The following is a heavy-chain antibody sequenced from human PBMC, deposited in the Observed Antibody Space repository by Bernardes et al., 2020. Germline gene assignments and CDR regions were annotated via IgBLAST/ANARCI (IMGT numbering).Heavy chain of an antibody. CDR1: GYTFTSYD. D-gene: IGHD3-10*01. V-gene: IGHV1-8*01. CDR2: MNPNSGNT. Sequence: ASVKVSCKASGYTFTSYDINWVRQATGQGLEWMGWMNPNSGNTGYAQKFQGRVTMTRNTSISTAYMELSSLRSEDTAVYYCARGAKELLWFRELGWAYYYYGMDVWGKGTTVTVSS. CDR3: ARGAKELLWFRELGWAYYYYGMDV. J-gene: IGHJ6*04.